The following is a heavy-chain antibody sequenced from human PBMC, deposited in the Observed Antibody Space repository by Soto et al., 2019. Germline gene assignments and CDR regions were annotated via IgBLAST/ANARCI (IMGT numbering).Heavy chain of an antibody. V-gene: IGHV3-9*01. CDR3: VRGGHGSGSYLGSS. CDR1: VGPVVSGFTFGDYA. D-gene: IGHD3-10*01. J-gene: IGHJ5*02. Sequence: ELHLVESGGDLVQPGRSLRLSCVGSVGPVVSGFTFGDYAMHWVRLGPGRGLEWVAGISWNGRNIAYADSVRGRFTISRDNTKNSVYLQMNSLRPEDTALYYCVRGGHGSGSYLGSSWGQGILVTVSS. CDR2: ISWNGRNI.